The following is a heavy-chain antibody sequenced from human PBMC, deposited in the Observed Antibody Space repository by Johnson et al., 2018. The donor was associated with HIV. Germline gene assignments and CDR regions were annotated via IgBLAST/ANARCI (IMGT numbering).Heavy chain of an antibody. J-gene: IGHJ3*02. D-gene: IGHD6-19*01. V-gene: IGHV3-30*04. Sequence: QVQLVESGGGVVQPGRSLRLSCAASGFTFSSYAMHWVRQAPGKGLEWVAVISYDGSNEYYADSVKGRFTISRDNSKNTVFLQMNSLRAEDTAVYYCARLSVAGDAFDIWGQGTMVTVSS. CDR2: ISYDGSNE. CDR3: ARLSVAGDAFDI. CDR1: GFTFSSYA.